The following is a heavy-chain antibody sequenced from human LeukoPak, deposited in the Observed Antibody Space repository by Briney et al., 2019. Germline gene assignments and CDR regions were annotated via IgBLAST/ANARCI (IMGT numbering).Heavy chain of an antibody. D-gene: IGHD3-22*01. CDR3: ARDQNYDNNIWYFDY. V-gene: IGHV3-20*04. Sequence: PGGSLRLSCAASGFTFDDYGMSWVRQAPGKGLEWVSGINWNGGSTGYADSVKGRFTISRDNAKNSLYLQMNSLRAEDTALYYCARDQNYDNNIWYFDYWGQGTLVTVSS. J-gene: IGHJ4*02. CDR1: GFTFDDYG. CDR2: INWNGGST.